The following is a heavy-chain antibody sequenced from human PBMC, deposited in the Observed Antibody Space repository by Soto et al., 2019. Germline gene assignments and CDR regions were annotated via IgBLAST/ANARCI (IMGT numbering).Heavy chain of an antibody. CDR1: GFTFSSYA. Sequence: EVQLLESGGGLVQPGGSLRLSCAASGFTFSSYAMSWVRQAPGKGLEWVSAISGSGGSTYYADSVKGRFTISRDNSKNTLYLQMNSLRAEDTAVYYCAKSPAWFLEWLFQDYYYYYGMDVWGQGTTVTVSS. J-gene: IGHJ6*02. V-gene: IGHV3-23*01. D-gene: IGHD3-3*01. CDR3: AKSPAWFLEWLFQDYYYYYGMDV. CDR2: ISGSGGST.